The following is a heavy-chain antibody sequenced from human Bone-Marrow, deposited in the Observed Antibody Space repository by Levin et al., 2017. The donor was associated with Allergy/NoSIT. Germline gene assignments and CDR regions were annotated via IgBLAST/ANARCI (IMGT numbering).Heavy chain of an antibody. V-gene: IGHV3-21*04. D-gene: IGHD6-13*01. Sequence: GGSLRLSCVASGFTFNTYGMNWIRQTQEKGLEWVSSISSTSSYIYYSDLVKGRFTISRDNAKNTVYLQMNSLRVEDTAVYYCARDRQQTRALGWFNPWSQGTLVTVSS. CDR3: ARDRQQTRALGWFNP. J-gene: IGHJ5*02. CDR2: ISSTSSYI. CDR1: GFTFNTYG.